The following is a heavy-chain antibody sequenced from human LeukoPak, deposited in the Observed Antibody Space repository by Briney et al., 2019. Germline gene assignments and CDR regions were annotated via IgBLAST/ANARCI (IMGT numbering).Heavy chain of an antibody. Sequence: SSVKVSCKASGGTFSSYAISWVRQAPGQGLEWMGRIIPILGTANYAQKFQGRVTITTDESTSTAYMELSSLRSEDTAVYYCARAAAGIPTAEYFQHWGQGTLVTVSS. CDR2: IIPILGTA. D-gene: IGHD6-13*01. J-gene: IGHJ1*01. CDR3: ARAAAGIPTAEYFQH. CDR1: GGTFSSYA. V-gene: IGHV1-69*11.